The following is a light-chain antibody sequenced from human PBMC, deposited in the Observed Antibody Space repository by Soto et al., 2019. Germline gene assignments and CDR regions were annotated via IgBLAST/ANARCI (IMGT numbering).Light chain of an antibody. CDR2: EVS. V-gene: IGLV2-8*01. CDR3: TSYTGDDFTFV. Sequence: QSALTQPPSASGSLGQSVTISCTGTSSDIGTYDYVSLYQQHPGRAPKLIIFEVSKRPSGVPDRFSGSKSGNTASLIVSGLQPDDEAEYHCTSYTGDDFTFVFGTGTKLTVL. J-gene: IGLJ1*01. CDR1: SSDIGTYDY.